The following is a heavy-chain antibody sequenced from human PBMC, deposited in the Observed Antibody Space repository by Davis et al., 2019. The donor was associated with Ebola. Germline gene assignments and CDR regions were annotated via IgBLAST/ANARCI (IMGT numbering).Heavy chain of an antibody. CDR3: ARGESNYVFVYYYGMDV. CDR1: GFTFSSYW. CDR2: IKQDGSEK. Sequence: GESLKISCAASGFTFSSYWMSWVRQAPGKGLEWVANIKQDGSEKYYVDSVKGRFTISRDNAKNSLYLQMNSLRDEDTAVYYCARGESNYVFVYYYGMDVWGQGTTVTVSS. V-gene: IGHV3-7*01. D-gene: IGHD4-11*01. J-gene: IGHJ6*02.